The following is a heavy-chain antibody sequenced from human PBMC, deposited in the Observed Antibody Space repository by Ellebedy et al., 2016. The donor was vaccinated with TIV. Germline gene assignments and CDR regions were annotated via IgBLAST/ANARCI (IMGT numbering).Heavy chain of an antibody. Sequence: MPSETLSLTCTVSGGSISSGGYYWSWIRQLPGKGLEWIGYIYYNGSTYYNPSLKSRVTISGDTSKNQFSLKLSSVTAADTAVYYCARDAYCGADCRMGGWFDPWGQGTLVTVSS. CDR1: GGSISSGGYY. V-gene: IGHV4-31*03. CDR2: IYYNGST. CDR3: ARDAYCGADCRMGGWFDP. D-gene: IGHD2-21*02. J-gene: IGHJ5*02.